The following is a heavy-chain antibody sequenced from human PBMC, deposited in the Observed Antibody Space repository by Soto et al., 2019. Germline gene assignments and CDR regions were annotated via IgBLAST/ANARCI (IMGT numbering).Heavy chain of an antibody. CDR2: IIPIFGTA. V-gene: IGHV1-69*12. J-gene: IGHJ4*02. D-gene: IGHD2-21*02. CDR1: GGTFSSYA. Sequence: QVQLVQSGAAVKKPGSSVKVSCKASGGTFSSYAISWVRQAPGQGLEWMGGIIPIFGTANYAQKFQGRVTITADESTSTAYMELSSLRSEDTAVYYCARGWGCGGDCYFDYWGQGTLVTVSS. CDR3: ARGWGCGGDCYFDY.